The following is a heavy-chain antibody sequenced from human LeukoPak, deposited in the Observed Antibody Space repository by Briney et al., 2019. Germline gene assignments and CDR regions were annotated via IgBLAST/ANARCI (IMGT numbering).Heavy chain of an antibody. Sequence: PGRSLRLSCAASGFTFSSYGMHWVRQAPGKGLEWVAVIWYDGSNKYYADSVKGRFTISRDNSKNTLYLQMNSLRAEDTAVYYCAKESYVDSASDHWGQGTLVTVSS. CDR3: AKESYVDSASDH. CDR2: IWYDGSNK. V-gene: IGHV3-33*06. D-gene: IGHD2-21*01. CDR1: GFTFSSYG. J-gene: IGHJ4*02.